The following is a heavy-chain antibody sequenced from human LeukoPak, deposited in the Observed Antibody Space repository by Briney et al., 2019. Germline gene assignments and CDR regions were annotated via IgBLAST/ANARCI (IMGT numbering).Heavy chain of an antibody. CDR2: ISAYNGNT. J-gene: IGHJ4*02. V-gene: IGHV1-18*04. CDR3: ARAPAGGVWIQKTYYFDY. Sequence: ASVKVSCKASGYTFTSYGISWVRQAPGQGLEWMGWISAYNGNTNYAQKLQGRVTTTTDTSTSTAYMELRSLRSDDTAVYYCARAPAGGVWIQKTYYFDYWGQGTLVTVSS. D-gene: IGHD5-18*01. CDR1: GYTFTSYG.